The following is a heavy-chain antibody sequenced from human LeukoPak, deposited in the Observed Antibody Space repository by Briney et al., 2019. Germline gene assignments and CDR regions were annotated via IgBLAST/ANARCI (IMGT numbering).Heavy chain of an antibody. CDR1: GYTFTSYG. CDR2: ISAYNGNT. Sequence: ASVKVSCKASGYTFTSYGISWVRQAPGQGLEWMGWISAYNGNTNYAQKLQGRVTMTTDTSTSTAYMELRSLRSDDTAVYYCARTSLRMIVVPPGYWGQGTLVTVPS. D-gene: IGHD3-22*01. J-gene: IGHJ4*02. CDR3: ARTSLRMIVVPPGY. V-gene: IGHV1-18*01.